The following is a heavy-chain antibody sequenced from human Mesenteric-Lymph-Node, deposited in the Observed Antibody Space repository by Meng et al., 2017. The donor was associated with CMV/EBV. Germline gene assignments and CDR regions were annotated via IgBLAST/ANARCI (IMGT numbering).Heavy chain of an antibody. V-gene: IGHV1-2*02. CDR3: AGAVEGNYYFDN. CDR1: GYTFTGYY. J-gene: IGHJ4*02. CDR2: INPYTGGT. Sequence: CKASGYTFTGYYIHWVRQAPGQGLEWMGWINPYTGGTNYAQKFQGRVTMTRDTSISTAYMELTRLRSDDTALYYCAGAVEGNYYFDNWGQGTLVTVSS. D-gene: IGHD1-7*01.